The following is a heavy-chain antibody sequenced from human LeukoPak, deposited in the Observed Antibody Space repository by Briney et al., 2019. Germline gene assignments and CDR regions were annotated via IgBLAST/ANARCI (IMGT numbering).Heavy chain of an antibody. Sequence: GESLKISCKASGYSFTTYWINWVRQMPGQGLEWMGTIDPSDSYPNYSPSFQGHFTISPDKSISTAYLQWSSLKASDTAKYYCAILGIAEDAFHIWGKGTMVTVSS. V-gene: IGHV5-10-1*01. CDR1: GYSFTTYW. CDR2: IDPSDSYP. D-gene: IGHD6-13*01. CDR3: AILGIAEDAFHI. J-gene: IGHJ3*02.